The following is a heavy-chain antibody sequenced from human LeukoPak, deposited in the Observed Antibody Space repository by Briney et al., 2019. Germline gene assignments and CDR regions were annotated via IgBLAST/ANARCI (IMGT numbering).Heavy chain of an antibody. CDR2: IKQDGREQ. J-gene: IGHJ4*02. Sequence: GGALRLSCAASGFTFSDYWMSWVRQAPGQGLEGVAKIKQDGREQPFVASLNGRFTISRNNAQNSLFLQMDSLRAEDTAVYYCTGGALDYWGQGALVSVSS. CDR3: TGGALDY. V-gene: IGHV3-7*04. CDR1: GFTFSDYW.